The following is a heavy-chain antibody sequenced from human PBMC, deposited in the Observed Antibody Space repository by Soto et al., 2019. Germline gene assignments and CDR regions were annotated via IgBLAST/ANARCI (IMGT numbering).Heavy chain of an antibody. CDR3: ARVPYSSGWYGGYYYYGMDV. CDR2: ISAYNGNT. V-gene: IGHV1-18*01. J-gene: IGHJ6*02. Sequence: ASVKVSCKASGYTFTSYGISWVRQAPGQGLEWMGWISAYNGNTSYAQKLQGRVTMTTDTSTSTAYMELRSLRSDDTAVYYCARVPYSSGWYGGYYYYGMDVWGQGTTVTVSS. CDR1: GYTFTSYG. D-gene: IGHD6-19*01.